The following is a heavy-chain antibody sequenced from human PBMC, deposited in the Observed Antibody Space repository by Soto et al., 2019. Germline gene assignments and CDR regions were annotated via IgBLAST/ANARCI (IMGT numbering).Heavy chain of an antibody. CDR1: GYTFTRYG. D-gene: IGHD6-19*01. J-gene: IGHJ4*02. Sequence: QVQLVQSGAEVKKPGASVKVSCKASGYTFTRYGLTWVRQAPGQGLEWMGWIGGYNGRTNYAQKIQGRVTMTTDTSTSTAYMEVRSLRSDDTAVYYCARQWDYNSGWYGGQYYLDYWGQGTLVTVSS. CDR2: IGGYNGRT. V-gene: IGHV1-18*04. CDR3: ARQWDYNSGWYGGQYYLDY.